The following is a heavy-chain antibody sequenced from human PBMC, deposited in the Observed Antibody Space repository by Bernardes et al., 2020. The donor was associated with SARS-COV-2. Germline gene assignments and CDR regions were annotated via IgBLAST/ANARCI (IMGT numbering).Heavy chain of an antibody. D-gene: IGHD3-9*01. CDR2: IYYTGSS. CDR3: ARVGVYDTLTSYMFGP. Sequence: SETLSLTCTVSGGSITNGGYYWSWLRHLPGKGLEWIGYIYYTGSSYYNPSLKSRVTISVETSKKQFSLKLICMTAADTAVYYCARVGVYDTLTSYMFGPWSQGTLVTVSS. V-gene: IGHV4-31*03. CDR1: GGSITNGGYY. J-gene: IGHJ5*02.